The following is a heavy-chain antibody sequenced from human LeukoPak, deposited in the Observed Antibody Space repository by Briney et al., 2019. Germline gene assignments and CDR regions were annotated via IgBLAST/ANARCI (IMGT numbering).Heavy chain of an antibody. Sequence: GGSLRLSCAASGFTFSGSAMHWVRQASGKGLEWVGRIRSKANSYATAYAASVKGRFTISRDDSKNTAYLQMNSVKTEDTAVYYCTRLLAGSSPDDAFDIWGQGTMVTVSS. D-gene: IGHD6-13*01. CDR2: IRSKANSYAT. J-gene: IGHJ3*02. CDR1: GFTFSGSA. V-gene: IGHV3-73*01. CDR3: TRLLAGSSPDDAFDI.